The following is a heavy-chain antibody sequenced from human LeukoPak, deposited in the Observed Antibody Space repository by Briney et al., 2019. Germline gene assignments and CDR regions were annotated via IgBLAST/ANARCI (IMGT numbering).Heavy chain of an antibody. CDR3: ARDVTYYHAFDI. D-gene: IGHD3-10*01. CDR1: GGSISSGGYY. Sequence: SETLSLTCTVSGGSISSGGYYWSWIRQHPGKGLEWIGYIYYSGSTYYNPSLKSRVTISVDTSKNQFSPKLSSVTAADTAVYYCARDVTYYHAFDIWGQGTMVTVSS. CDR2: IYYSGST. J-gene: IGHJ3*02. V-gene: IGHV4-31*03.